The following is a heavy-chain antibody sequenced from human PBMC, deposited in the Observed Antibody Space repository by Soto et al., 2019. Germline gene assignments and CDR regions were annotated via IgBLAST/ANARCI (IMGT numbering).Heavy chain of an antibody. CDR3: ARDPGYYDSGDYFDY. CDR1: GFSFSSYS. V-gene: IGHV3-48*02. J-gene: IGHJ4*02. D-gene: IGHD3-22*01. CDR2: ISGGSTTI. Sequence: GGSLRLSCAASGFSFSSYSMNWVRQAPGKGLEWVSYISGGSTTIYYADSVKGRFTISRDNAKNSLYLRMDSLRDEDTAVYYCARDPGYYDSGDYFDYWGQGALVTVSS.